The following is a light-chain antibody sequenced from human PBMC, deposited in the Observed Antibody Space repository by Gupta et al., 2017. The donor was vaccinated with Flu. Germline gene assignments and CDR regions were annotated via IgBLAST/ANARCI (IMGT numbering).Light chain of an antibody. CDR1: QSVSNY. V-gene: IGKV3-11*01. Sequence: TLALSPGERATLSCRARQSVSNYLAWYQQKPGQPPRLLIYDASNRATGIPARFSGSGSGTDFTLTISSLEPDDFAVYYCQQRTNWPPEVTFGGGTKVDMK. J-gene: IGKJ4*01. CDR2: DAS. CDR3: QQRTNWPPEVT.